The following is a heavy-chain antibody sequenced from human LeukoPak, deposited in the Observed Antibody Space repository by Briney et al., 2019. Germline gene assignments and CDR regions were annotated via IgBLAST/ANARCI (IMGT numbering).Heavy chain of an antibody. CDR3: VGDSLQLDVWWDDTFDS. J-gene: IGHJ3*02. D-gene: IGHD1-1*01. Sequence: SETLSLTCTVSGGSIGRYYWSWVRQPPGKGLEWIGHIYYSGSTNYNPSLRGRVTISVDTSKNQFSLKLSSVTAADTAVYYCVGDSLQLDVWWDDTFDSWGQGTMVTVSS. CDR2: IYYSGST. V-gene: IGHV4-59*01. CDR1: GGSIGRYY.